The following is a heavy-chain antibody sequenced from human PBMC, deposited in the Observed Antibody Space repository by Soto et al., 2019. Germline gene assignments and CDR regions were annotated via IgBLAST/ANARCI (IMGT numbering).Heavy chain of an antibody. D-gene: IGHD6-13*01. CDR2: TYYSGST. J-gene: IGHJ4*02. Sequence: PSGTLSPTLPVSGCPIISFYWDWVPPPPGKGLQWIGYTYYSGSTTYNPSLKSRVTISVDSSKNQFSLKLDSVTPADTAVYYCARVRGTAGKRYFDYWGPGTLVTVSS. CDR3: ARVRGTAGKRYFDY. CDR1: GCPIISFY. V-gene: IGHV4-59*01.